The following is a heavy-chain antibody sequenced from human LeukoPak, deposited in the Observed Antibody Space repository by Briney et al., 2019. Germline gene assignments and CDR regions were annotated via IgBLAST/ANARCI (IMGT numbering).Heavy chain of an antibody. Sequence: PGGSLRLSCAASGFTFSSYAMHWVRQAPGKGLEWVAVISYDGSNKYYADSVKGRFTISRDNSKNTLYLQMNSLRAEDTAVYYCARAVPGYSSGWYMDVWGKGTTVTVSS. CDR1: GFTFSSYA. D-gene: IGHD6-19*01. CDR2: ISYDGSNK. J-gene: IGHJ6*03. CDR3: ARAVPGYSSGWYMDV. V-gene: IGHV3-30-3*01.